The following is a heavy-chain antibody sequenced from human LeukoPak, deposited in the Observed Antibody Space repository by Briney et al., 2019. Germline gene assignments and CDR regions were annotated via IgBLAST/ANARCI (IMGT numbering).Heavy chain of an antibody. CDR1: GGSISSYY. J-gene: IGHJ3*02. V-gene: IGHV4-4*07. CDR3: ARDRTSSWDDAFDI. Sequence: SETLSLTCTVSGGSISSYYWSWIRQPAGKGLEWIGRIYTSGSTNYNPSLKSRVTMSVDTSKNQFSLKLSSVTAADTAVYYCARDRTSSWDDAFDIWGQGTVVTVSS. D-gene: IGHD6-13*01. CDR2: IYTSGST.